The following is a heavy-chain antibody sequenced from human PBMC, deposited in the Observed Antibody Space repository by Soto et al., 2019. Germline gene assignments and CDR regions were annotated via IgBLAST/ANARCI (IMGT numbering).Heavy chain of an antibody. Sequence: QLQLQESGSGLVKPSQTLSLTCAVSGGSISSGGYSWSWIRQPPGKGLEWIGYIFPSGSTYYNPSLKGRVTISVDTSKNQFSLKVNSVTAADTAVYVCAREGGRGSPDWYFDLWGRGTLVTVSS. J-gene: IGHJ2*01. V-gene: IGHV4-30-2*01. D-gene: IGHD1-26*01. CDR3: AREGGRGSPDWYFDL. CDR1: GGSISSGGYS. CDR2: IFPSGST.